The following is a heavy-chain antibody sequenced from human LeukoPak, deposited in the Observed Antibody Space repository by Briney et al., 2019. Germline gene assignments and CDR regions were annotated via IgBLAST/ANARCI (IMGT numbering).Heavy chain of an antibody. J-gene: IGHJ5*02. V-gene: IGHV4-61*01. CDR1: GGSISSSSYY. CDR2: IHYSGST. CDR3: ARDQGVNWFDP. Sequence: SETLSLTCTVSGGSISSSSYYWGWIRQPPGKGLEWIGYIHYSGSTNYNPSLKSRVTISVDTSKNQFSLKLSSVTAADTAVYYCARDQGVNWFDPWGQGTLVTVSS.